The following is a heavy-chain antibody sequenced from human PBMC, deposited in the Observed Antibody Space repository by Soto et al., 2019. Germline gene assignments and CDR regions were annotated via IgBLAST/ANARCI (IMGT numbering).Heavy chain of an antibody. V-gene: IGHV1-46*01. CDR3: AREEVVVVPAARVDRWFDP. J-gene: IGHJ5*02. CDR2: INPSGGST. D-gene: IGHD2-2*01. Sequence: SVKGSCKASGYTFTSYYMHWVRQAPGQGLEWMGIINPSGGSTSYAQKFQGRVTMTRDTSTSTVYMELSSLRSEDTAVYYCAREEVVVVPAARVDRWFDPWGQGTLVTVSS. CDR1: GYTFTSYY.